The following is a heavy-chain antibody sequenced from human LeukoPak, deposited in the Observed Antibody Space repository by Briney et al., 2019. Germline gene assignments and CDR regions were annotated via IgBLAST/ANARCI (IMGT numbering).Heavy chain of an antibody. CDR2: IYYSGST. D-gene: IGHD6-6*01. CDR3: AREYSSSSGRRAFDI. Sequence: PSETLSLTCTVSGGSIIGYYWGWIRQPPGKGLEWIGYIYYSGSTNYNPSLKSRLTISIDTSENQFSLKLSSVTATDTAVYYCAREYSSSSGRRAFDIWGQGTMVTVSS. CDR1: GGSIIGYY. J-gene: IGHJ3*02. V-gene: IGHV4-59*08.